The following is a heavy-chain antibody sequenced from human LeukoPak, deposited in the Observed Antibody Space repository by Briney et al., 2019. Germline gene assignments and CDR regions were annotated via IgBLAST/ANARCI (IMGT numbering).Heavy chain of an antibody. V-gene: IGHV4-30-4*08. CDR3: ARVSFWSESYYYYYMDV. D-gene: IGHD3-3*01. Sequence: SETLSLTCTVSGGSISSGDYYWSWIRQPPGKGLEWIGYIYYSGSTYYNPSLKSRVTISVDTSNNQFSLKLSSVTAADTAVYYCARVSFWSESYYYYYMDVWGKGTTVTVSS. CDR2: IYYSGST. J-gene: IGHJ6*03. CDR1: GGSISSGDYY.